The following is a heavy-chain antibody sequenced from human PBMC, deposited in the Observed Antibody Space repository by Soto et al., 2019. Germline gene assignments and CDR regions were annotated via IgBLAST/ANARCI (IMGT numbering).Heavy chain of an antibody. V-gene: IGHV3-30-3*01. D-gene: IGHD6-19*01. CDR3: AREATTSGWTFDY. CDR1: GFTFSRYA. Sequence: QVQVVESGGGVVQPGRSLRVSCAASGFTFSRYALHWVRQAPGKGLEWVGVISYDGSNKYYADSVKGRFTISRDNSKNTQYLQMNTLKAEDTAVYYCAREATTSGWTFDYWGQGTLVTVSS. CDR2: ISYDGSNK. J-gene: IGHJ4*02.